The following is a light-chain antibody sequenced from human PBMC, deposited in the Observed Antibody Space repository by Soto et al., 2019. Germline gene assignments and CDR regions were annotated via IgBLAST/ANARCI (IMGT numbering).Light chain of an antibody. CDR2: DAS. CDR1: ESVTIW. J-gene: IGKJ1*01. V-gene: IGKV1-5*01. Sequence: DIQLTQSPSSLSASVGDRVTITCRASESVTIWLAWYQQKPGKAPRLLIYDASTLEGGVPSRFSASGSGTEFTLTISSLQPDDFATYYCQQYNTYPTFGQGTRWIS. CDR3: QQYNTYPT.